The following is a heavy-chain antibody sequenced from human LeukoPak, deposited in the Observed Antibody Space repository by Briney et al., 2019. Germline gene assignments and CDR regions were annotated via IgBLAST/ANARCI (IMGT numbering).Heavy chain of an antibody. CDR3: ARDQNFHGSGGYYGIDC. J-gene: IGHJ4*02. CDR2: INPNNGGT. CDR1: GYTFTGYY. V-gene: IGHV1-2*02. Sequence: ASVKVSCKASGYTFTGYYIHWVRQAPGRGLEWIGWINPNNGGTNYAQKFQDRVTMTRDTSISTAYMELSRLTSDDTAVYYCARDQNFHGSGGYYGIDCWGQGTLVTVSS. D-gene: IGHD3-22*01.